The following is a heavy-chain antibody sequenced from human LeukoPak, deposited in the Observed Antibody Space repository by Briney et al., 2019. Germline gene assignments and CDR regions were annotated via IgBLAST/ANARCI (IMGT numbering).Heavy chain of an antibody. J-gene: IGHJ4*02. V-gene: IGHV3-23*01. CDR3: ANIYSDYYYPFDY. Sequence: TGGSLRLSCAASGFTFSSYAMSWVRQAPGKGLEWVSYISSSGSTIYYADSVKGRFTISRDNSKNTLYLQMNSLRAEDTAVYYCANIYSDYYYPFDYWGQGTLVTVSS. CDR1: GFTFSSYA. D-gene: IGHD4-11*01. CDR2: ISSSGSTI.